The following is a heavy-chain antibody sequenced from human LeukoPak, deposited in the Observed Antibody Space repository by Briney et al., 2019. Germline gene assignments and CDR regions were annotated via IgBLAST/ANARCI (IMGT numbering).Heavy chain of an antibody. V-gene: IGHV4-61*02. J-gene: IGHJ3*02. Sequence: NPSETLSLTCTASGGSITRGSYYWNWIRQPAGKGLECMGRIHTSGSTNYNPSLKSRVTISVDTSKNQFSLKLSSVTAAESAVYYCARDLRRGRITVVTTEAFDIWGQGTMVTVSS. D-gene: IGHD4-23*01. CDR2: IHTSGST. CDR1: GGSITRGSYY. CDR3: ARDLRRGRITVVTTEAFDI.